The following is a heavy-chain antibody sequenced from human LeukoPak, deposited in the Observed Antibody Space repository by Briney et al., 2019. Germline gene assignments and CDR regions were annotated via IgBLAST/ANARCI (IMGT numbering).Heavy chain of an antibody. J-gene: IGHJ1*01. CDR1: GDSISSDY. Sequence: SETLSLTCTVSGDSISSDYWSWIRQPPGRGQEWIGYVYRSGNTDYNPSLMRRLTISLDTSKNQLSLNLTSVTAADTAVYYCAGRGQRYFRDWGQGTLVTVSS. CDR3: AGRGQRYFRD. CDR2: VYRSGNT. V-gene: IGHV4-4*08.